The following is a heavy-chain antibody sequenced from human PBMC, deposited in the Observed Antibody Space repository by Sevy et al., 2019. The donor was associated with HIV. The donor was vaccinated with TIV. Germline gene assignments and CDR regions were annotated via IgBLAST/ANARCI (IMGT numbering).Heavy chain of an antibody. D-gene: IGHD3-22*01. CDR2: ISGSGGST. J-gene: IGHJ4*02. CDR3: AKDSASRPYYYDSSGPYYFDY. CDR1: GFTFSSYA. V-gene: IGHV3-23*01. Sequence: GGSLRLSCAASGFTFSSYAMSWVRQAPGKGLEWVSAISGSGGSTYYADSVKGRFTISRDNSKNTLYLQINSLRAEDTAVYYCAKDSASRPYYYDSSGPYYFDYWGQGTLVTVSS.